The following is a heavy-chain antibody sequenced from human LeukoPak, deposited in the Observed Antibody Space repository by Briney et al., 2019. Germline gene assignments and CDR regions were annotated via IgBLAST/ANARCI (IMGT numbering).Heavy chain of an antibody. CDR3: ATLDTAMVTNFGC. J-gene: IGHJ4*02. V-gene: IGHV3-7*01. CDR1: GFTFRRDW. Sequence: PGGSLRLSCAVSGFTFRRDWMSWVRQAPGKGLEWVAMIKQDGREPLYVDSVKGRFTISSDSTKNSLYLQMNSLRADDTAVYYCATLDTAMVTNFGCWGQGTLVTVSS. CDR2: IKQDGREP. D-gene: IGHD5-18*01.